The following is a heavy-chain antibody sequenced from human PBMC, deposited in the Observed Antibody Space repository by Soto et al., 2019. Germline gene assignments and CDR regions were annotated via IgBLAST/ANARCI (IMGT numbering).Heavy chain of an antibody. D-gene: IGHD5-12*01. CDR3: PKLPDDYHTFFLAGYGHHRDLHSFPTRXASDL. J-gene: IGHJ2*01. Sequence: EWVSAIRGSGGSTYYADSVKGGFTISRDNSKNTLCLQMTSLRAEATPVYYCPKLPDDYHTFFLAGYGHHRDLHSFPTRXASDL. CDR2: IRGSGGST. V-gene: IGHV3-23*01.